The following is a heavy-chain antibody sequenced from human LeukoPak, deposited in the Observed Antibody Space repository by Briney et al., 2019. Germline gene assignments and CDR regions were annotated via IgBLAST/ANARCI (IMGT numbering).Heavy chain of an antibody. V-gene: IGHV1-69*13. CDR3: ARGSRGWAPYDAFDI. D-gene: IGHD6-19*01. CDR1: GYTFTSYG. J-gene: IGHJ3*02. CDR2: IIPTFGTA. Sequence: ASVKVSCKASGYTFTSYGISWVRQAPGQGLEWMGGIIPTFGTANYAQKFQGRVTITADESTSTAYMELSGLRSEDTAVYYCARGSRGWAPYDAFDIWGQGTMVTVSS.